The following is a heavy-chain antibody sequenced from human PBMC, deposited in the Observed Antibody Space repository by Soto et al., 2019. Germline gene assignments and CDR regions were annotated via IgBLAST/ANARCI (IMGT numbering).Heavy chain of an antibody. CDR2: TYYRSKWFH. CDR3: ARGNALDV. D-gene: IGHD3-10*01. V-gene: IGHV6-1*01. CDR1: GDSVSSDITS. Sequence: QGQLQQSGPGLVKPSQTLSLTCAISGDSVSSDITSWNWIRQSPSSGLEWLGGTYYRSKWFHDYAASVKSRITINPDTYKNQFALELNSMTPEDTAVYYCARGNALDVWGQGTEVTVSS. J-gene: IGHJ3*01.